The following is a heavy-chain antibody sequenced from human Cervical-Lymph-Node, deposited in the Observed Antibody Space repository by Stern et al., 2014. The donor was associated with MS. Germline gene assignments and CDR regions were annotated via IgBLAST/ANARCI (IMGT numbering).Heavy chain of an antibody. CDR3: ARDHWGIGDV. V-gene: IGHV3-33*01. Sequence: LQLVESGGGVVKPGGSLRLSCGASGFNFSAYGMHWVRQAPGMGLQWVSIIWFDGSKKYYADSVKGRFTISRDNSKNTLFLQMNSLRAEDTAVYYCARDHWGIGDVWGQGTTVTVSS. CDR1: GFNFSAYG. D-gene: IGHD3-16*01. CDR2: IWFDGSKK. J-gene: IGHJ6*02.